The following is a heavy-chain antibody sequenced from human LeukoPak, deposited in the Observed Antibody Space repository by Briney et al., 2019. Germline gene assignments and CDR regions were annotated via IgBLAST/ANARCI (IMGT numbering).Heavy chain of an antibody. CDR1: GYTFTSYY. Sequence: ASVKVSCKASGYTFTSYYMHWVRQAPGQGLEWMGRIIAILDTANYAQKFQGRFTITADKSTTTVYMELSSLRSDDTAVYYCVRSGYDYDWFDPWGQGTLVTVSS. CDR3: VRSGYDYDWFDP. V-gene: IGHV1-69*08. J-gene: IGHJ5*02. CDR2: IIAILDTA. D-gene: IGHD5-12*01.